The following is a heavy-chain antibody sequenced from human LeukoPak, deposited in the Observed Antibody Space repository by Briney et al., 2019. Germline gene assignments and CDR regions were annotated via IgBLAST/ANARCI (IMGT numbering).Heavy chain of an antibody. V-gene: IGHV4-39*07. CDR1: GGSISSSSYY. Sequence: SETLSLTCPVSGGSISSSSYYWGWIRQPAGKGLAWIGSIYYSGSTYYNPSLKSRVTISVDTSKNQFSLKLSSVTAADTAVYYCARGRAMVGHPFDYWGQGTLVTVSS. J-gene: IGHJ4*02. CDR3: ARGRAMVGHPFDY. D-gene: IGHD5-18*01. CDR2: IYYSGST.